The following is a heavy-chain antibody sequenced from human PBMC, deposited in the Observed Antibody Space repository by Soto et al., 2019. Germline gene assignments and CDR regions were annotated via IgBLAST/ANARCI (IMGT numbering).Heavy chain of an antibody. D-gene: IGHD2-2*01. CDR1: GFTFSSYS. Sequence: GGSLRLSCAASGFTFSSYSMNWVRQAPGKGLEWVSSISSSSSYIYYADSVKGRFTIPRDNAKNSLYLQMNSLRAEDTAVYYCARDEGYCSSTSCYAMDFDYWGQGTLVTVSS. V-gene: IGHV3-21*01. CDR2: ISSSSSYI. CDR3: ARDEGYCSSTSCYAMDFDY. J-gene: IGHJ4*02.